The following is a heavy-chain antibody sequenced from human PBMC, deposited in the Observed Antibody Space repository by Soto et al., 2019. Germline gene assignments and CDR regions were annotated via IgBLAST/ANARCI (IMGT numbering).Heavy chain of an antibody. V-gene: IGHV1-24*01. CDR1: GYTLTELS. CDR2: FDPEGGET. D-gene: IGHD2-2*01. CDR3: ATFLILCSSTSCHQAPRAPRRAFDI. J-gene: IGHJ3*02. Sequence: ASVKVSCKVSGYTLTELSMHWVRQAPGKGLEWMGGFDPEGGETIYAQKFQGRVTMTEDTSTDTAYMELSSLRSEDTAVYYCATFLILCSSTSCHQAPRAPRRAFDIWGQGTMVTVSS.